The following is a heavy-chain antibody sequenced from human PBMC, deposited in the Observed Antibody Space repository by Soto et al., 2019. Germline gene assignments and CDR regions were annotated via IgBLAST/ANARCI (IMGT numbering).Heavy chain of an antibody. CDR3: AHRPGFLVVPAARGAFDI. Sequence: GSGPTLVNPTQTLTLTCTFSGFSLSTSGVGVGWIRQPPGKALEWLALIYWNDDKRYSPSLKSRLTITKDTSKNQVVLTMTNMDPVDTATYYCAHRPGFLVVPAARGAFDIWGQGTMVTVSS. CDR2: IYWNDDK. D-gene: IGHD2-2*01. J-gene: IGHJ3*02. V-gene: IGHV2-5*01. CDR1: GFSLSTSGVG.